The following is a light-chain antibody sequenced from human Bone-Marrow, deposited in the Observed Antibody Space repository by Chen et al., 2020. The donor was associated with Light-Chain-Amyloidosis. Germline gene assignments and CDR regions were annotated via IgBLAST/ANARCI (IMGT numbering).Light chain of an antibody. Sequence: QSVLTQPPSVSGVPGQRVTISCTGTSSNIGAGYDVHWYQQLPGLAPNLLFYGHSNRPSGVPDRFSGSKSGTSASLAITGLQAEDEADYYCQSYDSSLSGWVFGGGTKLTVL. V-gene: IGLV1-40*01. CDR1: SSNIGAGYD. J-gene: IGLJ3*02. CDR3: QSYDSSLSGWV. CDR2: GHS.